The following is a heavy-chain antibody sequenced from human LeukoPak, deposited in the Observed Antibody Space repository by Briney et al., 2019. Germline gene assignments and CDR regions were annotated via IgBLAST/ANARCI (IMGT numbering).Heavy chain of an antibody. CDR3: AKARYCSGGSCYSGTAYFQH. V-gene: IGHV3-30*02. Sequence: PGGSLRLSCAASGFTFSSYGMHWVRQAPGKGLEWVAFIRYDGSNKYYADSVKGRFTISRDNSKNTLYLQMNSLRAEDTAVYYCAKARYCSGGSCYSGTAYFQHRGQGTLVTVSS. J-gene: IGHJ1*01. CDR2: IRYDGSNK. D-gene: IGHD2-15*01. CDR1: GFTFSSYG.